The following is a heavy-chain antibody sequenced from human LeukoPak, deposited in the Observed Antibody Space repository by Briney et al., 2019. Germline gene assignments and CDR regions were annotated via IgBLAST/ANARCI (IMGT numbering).Heavy chain of an antibody. V-gene: IGHV3-30*18. D-gene: IGHD3-22*01. CDR2: ISYDGSNK. J-gene: IGHJ4*02. CDR1: GFTFSRYG. CDR3: AKKRVDYYDSSGYSLYDY. Sequence: PGGSLRLSCAASGFTFSRYGMDWVRQAPGKGLEWVAVISYDGSNKYYADSVKGRFTISRDNSKNTLYLQMNSLRAEDTAVYYCAKKRVDYYDSSGYSLYDYWGQGTLVTVSS.